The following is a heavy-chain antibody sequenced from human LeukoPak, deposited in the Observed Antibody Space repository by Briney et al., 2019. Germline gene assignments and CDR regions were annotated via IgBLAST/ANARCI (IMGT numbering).Heavy chain of an antibody. D-gene: IGHD2-2*02. J-gene: IGHJ4*02. V-gene: IGHV4-39*01. CDR1: GGSIGSSTYY. CDR3: ARQAYCSSTSCYKLDQ. Sequence: SETLSLTCTVSGGSIGSSTYYWGWIRQPPGQGLEWNGSIYYSGSTYYNPSLKSRVTISVDTSKNQFSLRLNSMTAADTSVYYCARQAYCSSTSCYKLDQCGQGTLVTVSS. CDR2: IYYSGST.